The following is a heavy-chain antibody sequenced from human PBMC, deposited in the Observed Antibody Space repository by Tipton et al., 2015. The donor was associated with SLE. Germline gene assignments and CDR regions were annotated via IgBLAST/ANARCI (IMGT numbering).Heavy chain of an antibody. D-gene: IGHD2-2*01. J-gene: IGHJ6*03. CDR1: GDSISNNNYY. CDR2: INYSGTT. Sequence: TLSLTCTVSGDSISNNNYYWGWIRQPPGKGLEWIGNINYSGTTYYNPSLKTRVTISVDTSKIQFSLRLSSVTAADTAVYYCARVPAFYYYYMDVWGKGTTVTVSS. V-gene: IGHV4-39*07. CDR3: ARVPAFYYYYMDV.